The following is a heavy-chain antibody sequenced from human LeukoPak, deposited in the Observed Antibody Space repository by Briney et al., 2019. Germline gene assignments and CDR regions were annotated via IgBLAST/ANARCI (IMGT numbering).Heavy chain of an antibody. CDR3: AKASRTGYSVY. CDR1: GFTFSTYG. Sequence: GGSLRLSCAASGFTFSTYGMHWVRQAPGKGLEWEAFIRYDGSTKHYADSVKGRFTISRDNSKNTLYLQMNSLRAEDTAVYYCAKASRTGYSVYWGQGTLVTVSS. D-gene: IGHD3/OR15-3a*01. CDR2: IRYDGSTK. J-gene: IGHJ4*02. V-gene: IGHV3-30*02.